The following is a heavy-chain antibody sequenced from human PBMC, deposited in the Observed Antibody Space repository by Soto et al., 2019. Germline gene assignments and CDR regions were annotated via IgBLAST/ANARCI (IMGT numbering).Heavy chain of an antibody. CDR2: ISSSSSVI. J-gene: IGHJ4*02. CDR3: ARDPSYGDRHMSYFDY. CDR1: GFTLRSFA. Sequence: GGSLRLSCAASGFTLRSFAMNWVRQAPGKGPEWVSYISSSSSVIDYADSVKGRFTVSRDNAKNSLYLQMNSLRDEDTAVYYCARDPSYGDRHMSYFDYWGQGALVTVSS. V-gene: IGHV3-48*02. D-gene: IGHD3-16*01.